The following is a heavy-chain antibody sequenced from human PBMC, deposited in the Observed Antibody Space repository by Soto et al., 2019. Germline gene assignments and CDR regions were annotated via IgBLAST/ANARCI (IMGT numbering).Heavy chain of an antibody. J-gene: IGHJ3*02. CDR1: GGSISSYY. CDR2: IYYSGRT. Sequence: QVQLQESGPGLVKPSEPLSLTCTVTGGSISSYYWSWIRQHPGKGLEWIGYIYYSGRTNYNPSLKSRVTISVDTAKNQFSLKLSSVTAVDTAVYYCARRYGWAFDIWGQGTMVTVSS. D-gene: IGHD3-16*01. V-gene: IGHV4-59*08. CDR3: ARRYGWAFDI.